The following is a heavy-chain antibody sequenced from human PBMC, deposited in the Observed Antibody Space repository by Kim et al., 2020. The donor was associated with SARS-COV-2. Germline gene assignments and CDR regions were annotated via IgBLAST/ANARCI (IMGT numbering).Heavy chain of an antibody. V-gene: IGHV3-7*03. J-gene: IGHJ4*02. CDR2: IKQDGSEK. CDR3: AREYPVVCSTSCHKDY. D-gene: IGHD2-2*01. Sequence: GGSLRLSCAASGFTFSSYWMSWVRQAPAKGLEWVANIKQDGSEKYYVDSVKGRFTISRDNAKNSLYLQMNSLRAEDTAVYYCAREYPVVCSTSCHKDYWGQGTLVTVSS. CDR1: GFTFSSYW.